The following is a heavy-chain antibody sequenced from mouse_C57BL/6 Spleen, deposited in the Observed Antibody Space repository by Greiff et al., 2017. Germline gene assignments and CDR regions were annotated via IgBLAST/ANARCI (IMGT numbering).Heavy chain of an antibody. CDR2: IWTGGGT. D-gene: IGHD3-2*02. CDR3: ARTGQLRLRGVYFDY. CDR1: GFSLTSYA. J-gene: IGHJ2*01. V-gene: IGHV2-9-1*01. Sequence: VMLVESGPGLVAPSQSLSITCTVSGFSLTSYAISWVRQPPGKGLEWLGVIWTGGGTNYNSALKSRLSISKDNSKSQVFLKMNSLQTDDTARYYCARTGQLRLRGVYFDYWGQGTTLTVSS.